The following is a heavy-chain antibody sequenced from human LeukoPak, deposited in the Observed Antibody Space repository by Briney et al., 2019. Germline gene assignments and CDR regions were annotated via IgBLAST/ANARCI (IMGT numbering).Heavy chain of an antibody. CDR2: ISSRDRTT. D-gene: IGHD3-22*01. CDR1: GFTFSDYE. CDR3: AKGPAGNYYYDSSDY. V-gene: IGHV3-48*03. J-gene: IGHJ4*02. Sequence: AGGSLRLSCAVSGFTFSDYEINWVRQAPGKGLEWVTYISSRDRTTYYAASVKCRFTISRDNSKNTLYLQVNSLRAEDTAVYYCAKGPAGNYYYDSSDYWGQGTLVTVSS.